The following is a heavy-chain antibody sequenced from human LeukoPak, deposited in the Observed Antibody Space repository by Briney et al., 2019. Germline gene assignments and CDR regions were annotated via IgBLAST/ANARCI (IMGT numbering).Heavy chain of an antibody. Sequence: SETLSLTCAVSGGSIFSGDYSWNWIRQSTGRGLGWIGYMYHGGTTFYNPSLKGRVTIPVDRSKNQFSLKLYSVTAADAAVYFCARASGYYGSGSPYLDSWGQGILVTVSS. J-gene: IGHJ4*02. D-gene: IGHD3-10*01. CDR2: MYHGGTT. CDR1: GGSIFSGDYS. V-gene: IGHV4-30-2*06. CDR3: ARASGYYGSGSPYLDS.